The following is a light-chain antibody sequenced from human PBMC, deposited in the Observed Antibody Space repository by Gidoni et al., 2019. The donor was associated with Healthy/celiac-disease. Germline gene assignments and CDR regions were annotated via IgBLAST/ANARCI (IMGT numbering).Light chain of an antibody. CDR3: QQYNSYSRMYS. CDR2: KAS. CDR1: QSISSW. Sequence: DIQMTQSPSTLSASVGDRVTITCRASQSISSWLAWYQQKPGKAPKLLIYKASSLESGVPSRFSGSGSGTEFTLTISSLQPDDFATYYCQQYNSYSRMYSFXXXTKLEIK. J-gene: IGKJ2*03. V-gene: IGKV1-5*03.